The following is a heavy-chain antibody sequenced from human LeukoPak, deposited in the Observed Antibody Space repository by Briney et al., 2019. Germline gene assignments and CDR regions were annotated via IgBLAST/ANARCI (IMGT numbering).Heavy chain of an antibody. Sequence: SETLSLTCTVSGGSISSGDYYWSWIRQPPGKGLEWIGYIYYSGSTYYNPSLKSRVTISVDTSKNQFSLKLSSETAADTAVYYCARVYGYDSSGYYYNWFDPWGQGTLVTVSS. CDR3: ARVYGYDSSGYYYNWFDP. D-gene: IGHD3-22*01. CDR1: GGSISSGDYY. CDR2: IYYSGST. J-gene: IGHJ5*02. V-gene: IGHV4-30-4*01.